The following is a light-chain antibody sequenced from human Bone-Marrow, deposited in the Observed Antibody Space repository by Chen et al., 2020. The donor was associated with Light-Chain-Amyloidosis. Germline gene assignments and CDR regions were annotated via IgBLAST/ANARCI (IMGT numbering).Light chain of an antibody. V-gene: IGKV3-20*01. J-gene: IGKJ4*01. CDR2: GSS. Sequence: EIVLTQSPGTLSLSPGEGANLSCRASQTISSNYLTWYQQKFGQAPRLLIYGSSSRATGIPDRFTGSGSVTDFTLTINRLEPEDFARYYCQQYGTSPLTFGGGTRWRSN. CDR3: QQYGTSPLT. CDR1: QTISSNY.